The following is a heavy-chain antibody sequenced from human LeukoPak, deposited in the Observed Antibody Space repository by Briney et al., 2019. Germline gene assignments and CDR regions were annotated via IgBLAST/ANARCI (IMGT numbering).Heavy chain of an antibody. D-gene: IGHD3-22*01. Sequence: GGSLRLSCAASGFTFSSYAMSWVRQAPGKGLEWVSAISGNGGSTYYADSVKGRFTISRDNSKNTLYLQMNSLRAEDTAVYYCAKDKGDYDRLFDYWGQGTLVTVSS. CDR3: AKDKGDYDRLFDY. J-gene: IGHJ4*02. CDR1: GFTFSSYA. V-gene: IGHV3-23*01. CDR2: ISGNGGST.